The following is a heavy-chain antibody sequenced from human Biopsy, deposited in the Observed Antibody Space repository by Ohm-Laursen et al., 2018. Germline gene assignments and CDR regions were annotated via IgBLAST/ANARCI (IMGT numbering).Heavy chain of an antibody. CDR2: IFYSANT. CDR3: ARLGSGDYFPTFFDF. J-gene: IGHJ4*02. D-gene: IGHD5-12*01. CDR1: GAPINGGRYY. V-gene: IGHV4-31*03. Sequence: TLSLTCTVSGAPINGGRYYWNWIRHHPGKGLEWIGNIFYSANTYYNPSLKSRVTISVDTSKNQFSLKLSSVTAADTAVYYCARLGSGDYFPTFFDFWGQGALVTVSS.